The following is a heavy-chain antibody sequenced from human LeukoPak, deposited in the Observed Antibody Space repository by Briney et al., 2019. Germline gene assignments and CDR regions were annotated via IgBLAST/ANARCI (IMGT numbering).Heavy chain of an antibody. CDR3: ARDRLYCSSTSCYGIYYYYYGMDV. Sequence: SVKVSCKASGGTFSSYAISWVRQAPGQGLEWMGGIIPIFGTANYAQKFQGRVTITADESTSTAYMELSSLRSEDTAVYYCARDRLYCSSTSCYGIYYYYYGMDVWGQGTTVTVSS. CDR2: IIPIFGTA. V-gene: IGHV1-69*13. CDR1: GGTFSSYA. J-gene: IGHJ6*02. D-gene: IGHD2-2*01.